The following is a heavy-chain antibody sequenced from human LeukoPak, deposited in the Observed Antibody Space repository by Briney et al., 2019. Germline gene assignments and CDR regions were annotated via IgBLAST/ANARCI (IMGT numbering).Heavy chain of an antibody. CDR3: ARESGWGLPHAFDF. D-gene: IGHD3-3*01. CDR1: GFTFSGYS. CDR2: ISYDGSKI. Sequence: GGSLRLSCAASGFTFSGYSMNWVRQAPGKGLGWVTLISYDGSKIYYADSVKGRFSISRDNSKNTLYLQMNSLRAEDTAVYYCARESGWGLPHAFDFWGQGTMVTVSS. V-gene: IGHV3-30*03. J-gene: IGHJ3*01.